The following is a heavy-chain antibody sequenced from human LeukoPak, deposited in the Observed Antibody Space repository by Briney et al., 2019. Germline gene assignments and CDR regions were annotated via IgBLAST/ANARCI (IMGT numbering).Heavy chain of an antibody. CDR3: ASLNSGSLSRD. V-gene: IGHV3-48*04. D-gene: IGHD3-10*01. Sequence: GGSLRLSCAASGFTFSSYSMNWVRQAPGKGLEWVSYISSSGSTIYYADSVKGRFTTSRDNAKNSLYLQMNSLRAEDTAVYYCASLNSGSLSRDWGQGTLVTVSS. CDR2: ISSSGSTI. CDR1: GFTFSSYS. J-gene: IGHJ4*02.